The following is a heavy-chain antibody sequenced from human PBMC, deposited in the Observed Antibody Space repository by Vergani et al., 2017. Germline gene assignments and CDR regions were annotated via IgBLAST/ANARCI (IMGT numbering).Heavy chain of an antibody. CDR3: ARDTAMVDNYYGMDV. CDR2: ISADNGNT. J-gene: IGHJ6*02. CDR1: GYTFTSYG. Sequence: QVQLVQSGAEVKKPGASVKVSCKASGYTFTSYGISWVRQAPGQGLEWMGWISADNGNTNYAPKPQGRVTMTTDTSTSTAYMELRSLRPDDTAVYYCARDTAMVDNYYGMDVWGQGTTVTVSS. D-gene: IGHD5-18*01. V-gene: IGHV1-18*01.